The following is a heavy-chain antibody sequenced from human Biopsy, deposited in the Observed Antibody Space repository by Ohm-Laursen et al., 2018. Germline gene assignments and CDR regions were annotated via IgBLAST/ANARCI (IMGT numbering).Heavy chain of an antibody. Sequence: ASVKVSCNASGYTFAGYYLHWVRQAPGPGLEWMGWINPNSGNANYAQSFQGRLTVTRDTSISTAYMELTSLTFDDTAIYYCARVPAYPSIDGYYGLDLWGQGTTVIVSS. V-gene: IGHV1-2*02. CDR1: GYTFAGYY. CDR2: INPNSGNA. J-gene: IGHJ6*02. CDR3: ARVPAYPSIDGYYGLDL. D-gene: IGHD3-9*01.